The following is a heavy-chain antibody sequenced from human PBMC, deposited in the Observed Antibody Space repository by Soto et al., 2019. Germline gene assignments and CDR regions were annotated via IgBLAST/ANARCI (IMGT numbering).Heavy chain of an antibody. J-gene: IGHJ6*02. CDR2: ISYDGYLK. CDR1: GFTFSTYG. D-gene: IGHD3-10*01. V-gene: IGHV3-30*18. Sequence: GGSLRLSCAASGFTFSTYGMQWVRQAPGKGLEWVAVISYDGYLKYYVDAVKGRFTVARDNSKNTLFLEMNSLRVEDTAVYFCAKDFKVSGSHYGTLNYYFGMDVWGQGTTVTVSS. CDR3: AKDFKVSGSHYGTLNYYFGMDV.